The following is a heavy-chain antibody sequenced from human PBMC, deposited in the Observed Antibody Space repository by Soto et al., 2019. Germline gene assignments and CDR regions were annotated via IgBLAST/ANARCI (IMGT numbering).Heavy chain of an antibody. J-gene: IGHJ6*02. D-gene: IGHD2-15*01. Sequence: WGSLRLSCAASGFTVISNYITFFRHTPLKWLEWVSVIYSGGSTYYADSVKGRFTISRDNSKNTLYLQMNSLRAEDTAVYYCAKYSTYCSGGSCYGFYYYGMDVWGQGTTVTVSS. CDR3: AKYSTYCSGGSCYGFYYYGMDV. CDR1: GFTVISNY. CDR2: IYSGGST. V-gene: IGHV3-53*01.